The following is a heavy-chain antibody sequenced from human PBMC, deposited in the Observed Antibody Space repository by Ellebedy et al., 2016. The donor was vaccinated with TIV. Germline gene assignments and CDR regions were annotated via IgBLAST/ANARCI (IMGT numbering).Heavy chain of an antibody. J-gene: IGHJ4*02. CDR3: ANSLGVSTGLDY. Sequence: SETLSLTXSVSDGSVNSGSHYWSWIRQPPGKGLEWIANINYSGSTKYNPSLKSRVTISADTSKNQFSLELSSVTAADTAVYFCANSLGVSTGLDYWGQGILVTVSS. CDR2: INYSGST. D-gene: IGHD5/OR15-5a*01. CDR1: DGSVNSGSHY. V-gene: IGHV4-61*01.